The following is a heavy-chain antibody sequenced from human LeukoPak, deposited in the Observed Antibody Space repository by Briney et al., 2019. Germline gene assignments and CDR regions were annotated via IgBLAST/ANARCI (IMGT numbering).Heavy chain of an antibody. V-gene: IGHV3-21*01. J-gene: IGHJ3*02. CDR1: GFTFSSYS. Sequence: VKPGGSLRLSCAASGFTFSSYSMNWVRQAPGKGLEGVSSISSSSSYIYYADSVKGRFTISRDNAKNSLYLQMNSLRAEDTAVYYCARAVYGFDAFDIWGQGTMVTVSS. D-gene: IGHD4-17*01. CDR3: ARAVYGFDAFDI. CDR2: ISSSSSYI.